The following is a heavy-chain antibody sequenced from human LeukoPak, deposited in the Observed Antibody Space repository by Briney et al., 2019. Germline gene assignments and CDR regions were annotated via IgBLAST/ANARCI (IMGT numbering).Heavy chain of an antibody. D-gene: IGHD4-23*01. CDR3: ARGKQYYFDY. V-gene: IGHV3-53*01. Sequence: GGSLRLSCAASGFTVSSNYMTWVRQAPGKGLEWVSVIYSGGSTYYADSVKGRFTISRDNFKNTLYLQMNSLRAEDTAVYYCARGKQYYFDYWGQGTLVTVSS. CDR2: IYSGGST. J-gene: IGHJ4*02. CDR1: GFTVSSNY.